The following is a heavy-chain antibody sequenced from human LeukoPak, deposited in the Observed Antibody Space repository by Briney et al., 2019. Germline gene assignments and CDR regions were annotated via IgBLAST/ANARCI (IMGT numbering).Heavy chain of an antibody. CDR2: INPNSGGT. CDR1: GYTFTGYY. Sequence: ASVKVSCKASGYTFTGYYMSWVRQAPGQGLEWMGWINPNSGGTNYAQKFQGWVTMTTDTSTSTAYMELSSLRSDDTAVYYCAVFVLGGYSGYYSDHLFLYGGRGTLVTVPS. CDR3: AVFVLGGYSGYYSDHLFLY. D-gene: IGHD5-12*01. J-gene: IGHJ4*02. V-gene: IGHV1-2*04.